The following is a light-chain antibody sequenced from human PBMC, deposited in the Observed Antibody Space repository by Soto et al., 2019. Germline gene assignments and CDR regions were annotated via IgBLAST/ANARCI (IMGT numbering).Light chain of an antibody. Sequence: DIQLTQSPSTLSAAVGDSVTITCRASQNIRNLLAWYQQKPGKAPKPLIYDASTLQSGAPSRFSGSGSGTDFTLTISSLQPEDFATYYCQQLNSFLLTFGGGTKVDIK. CDR2: DAS. CDR1: QNIRNL. CDR3: QQLNSFLLT. V-gene: IGKV1-9*01. J-gene: IGKJ4*01.